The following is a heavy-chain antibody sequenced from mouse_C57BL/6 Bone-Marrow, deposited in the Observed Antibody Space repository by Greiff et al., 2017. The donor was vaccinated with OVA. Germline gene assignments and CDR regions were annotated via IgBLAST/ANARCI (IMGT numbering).Heavy chain of an antibody. CDR2: SRNKANDYTT. V-gene: IGHV7-1*01. J-gene: IGHJ4*01. CDR3: AREITTVVATGAMDY. Sequence: EVKLMESGGGLVQSGRSLRLSCATSGFTFSDFYMEWVRQAPGKGLEWIAASRNKANDYTTEYSASVKGRFIVSRDTSQSFLYLQMNALRAEDTAIYCCAREITTVVATGAMDYWGQGTTGTVS. CDR1: GFTFSDFY. D-gene: IGHD1-1*01.